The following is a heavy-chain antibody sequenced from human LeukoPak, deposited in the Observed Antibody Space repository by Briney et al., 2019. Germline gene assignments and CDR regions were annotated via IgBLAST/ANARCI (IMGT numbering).Heavy chain of an antibody. Sequence: GGSLRLSCTASGFTFGDYAMSWVRQAPGKGLELVSSIRRKAYGGTKQYAASVKGRFTISRDDSKGVAYLQMNSLKTEDTAVYYCTRDKVTVTTGDTNAFDIWGQGTMVTVSS. D-gene: IGHD4-17*01. J-gene: IGHJ3*02. CDR1: GFTFGDYA. CDR2: IRRKAYGGTK. CDR3: TRDKVTVTTGDTNAFDI. V-gene: IGHV3-49*04.